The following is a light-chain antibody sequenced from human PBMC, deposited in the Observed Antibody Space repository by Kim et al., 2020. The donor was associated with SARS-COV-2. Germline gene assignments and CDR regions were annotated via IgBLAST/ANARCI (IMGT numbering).Light chain of an antibody. CDR1: SSNIGRYP. Sequence: GQRVTISCSGGSSNIGRYPVNWYQKVPGTAPKLLIYSTNQRPSGFPDRLSGSQSGTSASLAISGLQSEDESDYYCASWDDAVNGYVFGTGTKVTVL. J-gene: IGLJ1*01. CDR3: ASWDDAVNGYV. V-gene: IGLV1-44*01. CDR2: STN.